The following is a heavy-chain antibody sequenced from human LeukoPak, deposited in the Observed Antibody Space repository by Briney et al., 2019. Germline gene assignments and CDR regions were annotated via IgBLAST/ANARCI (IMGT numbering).Heavy chain of an antibody. CDR2: INSDGSST. D-gene: IGHD2-21*01. V-gene: IGHV3-74*01. J-gene: IGHJ4*02. CDR1: GFTFSSYW. Sequence: PGGSLRLSCAASGFTFSSYWMHWVRQAPGKGLVWVSRINSDGSSTIYADSVKGRFTISRDNAKNTLYLQMNSLRAEDTAVYYCARVRYCGGDCHYFDYWGQGTLVTVSS. CDR3: ARVRYCGGDCHYFDY.